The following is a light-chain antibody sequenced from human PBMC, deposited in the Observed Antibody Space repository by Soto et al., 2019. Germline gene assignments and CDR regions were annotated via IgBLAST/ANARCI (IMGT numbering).Light chain of an antibody. J-gene: IGLJ2*01. Sequence: QPVLTQPPSVSGAPGQRVTISCTGSSSNIGAGYAVHWYQQLPGTAPEVLIYDNTNRPSGVHDRFSGSKSGTSASLAITGLQAEDEAVYYCQSYDSSLNGGVFGGGTKLTVL. CDR1: SSNIGAGYA. CDR2: DNT. CDR3: QSYDSSLNGGV. V-gene: IGLV1-40*01.